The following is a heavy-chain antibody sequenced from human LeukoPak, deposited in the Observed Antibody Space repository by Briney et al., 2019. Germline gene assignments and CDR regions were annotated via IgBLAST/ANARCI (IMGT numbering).Heavy chain of an antibody. Sequence: SETLSLTCSVSGASINSYYWNWIRQPPGKGLEGIGNTYISVSTNYNPSLKSRVTIPLDTSKNQFSLKMSSVTAADTAVYYCAKDWELGSWGQGTLVTVSS. D-gene: IGHD1-26*01. CDR1: GASINSYY. CDR2: TYISVST. V-gene: IGHV4-59*01. J-gene: IGHJ5*02. CDR3: AKDWELGS.